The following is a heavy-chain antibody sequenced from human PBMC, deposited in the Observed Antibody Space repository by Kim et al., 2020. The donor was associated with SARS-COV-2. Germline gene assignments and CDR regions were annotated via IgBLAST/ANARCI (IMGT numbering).Heavy chain of an antibody. Sequence: SETLSLTCNVSGASISSYYWSWVRQPAGEGLEWIGRIYTSGGIIYNPSLKSRVTMSVDTSKNQFSLKLSSVTAADTAVYYCARGPRPSGRGFDYWGRGTPVPVSS. V-gene: IGHV4-4*07. CDR1: GASISSYY. CDR2: IYTSGGI. J-gene: IGHJ4*02. CDR3: ARGPRPSGRGFDY.